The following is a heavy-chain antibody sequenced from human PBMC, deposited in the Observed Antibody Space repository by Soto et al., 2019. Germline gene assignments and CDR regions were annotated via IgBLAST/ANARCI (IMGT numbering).Heavy chain of an antibody. CDR3: ANGCGGTCYSRIHY. D-gene: IGHD2-15*01. CDR1: GFTFSSYA. J-gene: IGHJ4*02. V-gene: IGHV3-23*01. CDR2: ISDSGGST. Sequence: EVQLLESGGGLVQPGGSLRLSCAASGFTFSSYAMSWVRQAPGKGLEWVSGISDSGGSTYYADSVKGRFTISRDNSKNTLYLQMNSXRAEDTAVYYCANGCGGTCYSRIHYWGQGTLVTVSS.